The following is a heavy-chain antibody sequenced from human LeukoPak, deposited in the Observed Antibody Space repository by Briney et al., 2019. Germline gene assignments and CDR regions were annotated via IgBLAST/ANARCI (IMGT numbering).Heavy chain of an antibody. Sequence: GASVKVSCEASVYTFTSYGISWVRQAPVQGLEWMGWISAYNGNTNYAQNLQGRVTMSTDTSTSTGYLELRSLRSDDTAVYYCARDPEAKVVTPVDYWGQGTLVTVSS. CDR3: ARDPEAKVVTPVDY. CDR1: VYTFTSYG. D-gene: IGHD4-23*01. V-gene: IGHV1-18*01. CDR2: ISAYNGNT. J-gene: IGHJ4*02.